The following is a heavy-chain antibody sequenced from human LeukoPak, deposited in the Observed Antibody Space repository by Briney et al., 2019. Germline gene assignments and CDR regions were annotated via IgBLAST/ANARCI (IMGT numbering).Heavy chain of an antibody. D-gene: IGHD1-26*01. CDR3: ARTSYSGSFLFDY. V-gene: IGHV3-21*01. CDR1: GFTLSNHW. J-gene: IGHJ4*02. CDR2: ISSSSSYI. Sequence: GGSLRLSCAASGFTLSNHWMIWVRQAPGKGLEWVSSISSSSSYIYYADSVKGRFTISRDDAKNSLYLQMNSLRAEDTAVYYCARTSYSGSFLFDYWGQGTLVTVSS.